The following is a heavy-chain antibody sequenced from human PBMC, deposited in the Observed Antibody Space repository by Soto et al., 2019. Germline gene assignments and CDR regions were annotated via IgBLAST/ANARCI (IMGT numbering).Heavy chain of an antibody. J-gene: IGHJ4*02. Sequence: QVQLVQSGAEVKKPGASVKVSCKASGYTFTSYAMHWVRQAPGQRLEWMGWINAGNGNTKYSQKFQGRVTITRDTSASKAYMEMSSLRSEDTAVYYCARVFRPGYCNDQVYFDYWGQGTLVTVSS. D-gene: IGHD3-9*01. CDR1: GYTFTSYA. CDR3: ARVFRPGYCNDQVYFDY. CDR2: INAGNGNT. V-gene: IGHV1-3*01.